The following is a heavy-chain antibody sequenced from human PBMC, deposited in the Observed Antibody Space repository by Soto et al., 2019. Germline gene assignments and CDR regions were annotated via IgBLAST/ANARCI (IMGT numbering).Heavy chain of an antibody. Sequence: GGSLRLSCAASGLSVGAHCMNWVRQAPGKGLEWVAVLSTGNNKNYYADSVKGRLTISRDNSKNTVYLQMSSLRVEDTALYYCARALGAGWFLKSSGVFEIWGPGP. CDR1: GLSVGAHC. CDR3: ARALGAGWFLKSSGVFEI. V-gene: IGHV3-53*01. D-gene: IGHD2-15*01. J-gene: IGHJ3*02. CDR2: LSTGNNK.